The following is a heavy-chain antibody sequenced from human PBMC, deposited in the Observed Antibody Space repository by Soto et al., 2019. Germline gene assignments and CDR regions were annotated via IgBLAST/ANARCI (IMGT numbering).Heavy chain of an antibody. Sequence: QVQLQESGPGLVKPSQTLSLTCTVSGGSISSGDDFWTWIREPPGKGLEWIGYIYYSGSTYYNPSLKSRLTMSVDTSTNQFSRKLSSVTAADTAVYYCARDRAKWKDYYYYGMDVWGQGTTVTVSS. CDR3: ARDRAKWKDYYYYGMDV. CDR1: GGSISSGDDF. V-gene: IGHV4-30-4*01. D-gene: IGHD1-20*01. J-gene: IGHJ6*02. CDR2: IYYSGST.